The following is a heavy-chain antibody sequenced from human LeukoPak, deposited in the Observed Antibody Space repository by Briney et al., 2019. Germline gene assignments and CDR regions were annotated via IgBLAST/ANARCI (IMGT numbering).Heavy chain of an antibody. V-gene: IGHV3-23*01. D-gene: IGHD6-13*01. CDR1: GYTFSSYA. CDR2: ISGSGGST. Sequence: GGSLRLSCAASGYTFSSYAMRWVRQAPGKGLEWVSAISGSGGSTYYADSVKGRFTISRDNSKNTLYLQMNSLRAEDTAVYYCAKDDSSWMRVALDYWGQGTLVTVSS. J-gene: IGHJ4*02. CDR3: AKDDSSWMRVALDY.